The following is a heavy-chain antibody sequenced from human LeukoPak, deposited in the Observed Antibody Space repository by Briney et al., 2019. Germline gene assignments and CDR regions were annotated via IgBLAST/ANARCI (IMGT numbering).Heavy chain of an antibody. V-gene: IGHV1-69*13. CDR1: GGTFSSYA. J-gene: IGHJ5*02. D-gene: IGHD6-19*01. Sequence: ASVKVSCKASGGTFSSYAISWVRQAPGQGLEWMGGIIPIFGTANYAQKFQGSVTITADESTSTAYMELSSLRSEDTAVYYCARDSTYSSGWYVWFDPWGQGTLVTVSS. CDR3: ARDSTYSSGWYVWFDP. CDR2: IIPIFGTA.